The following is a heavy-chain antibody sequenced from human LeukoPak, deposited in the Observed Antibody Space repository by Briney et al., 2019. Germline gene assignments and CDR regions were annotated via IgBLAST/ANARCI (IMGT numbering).Heavy chain of an antibody. D-gene: IGHD6-13*01. CDR3: ARIAAAGQGWFDP. CDR2: INPNSGGT. V-gene: IGHV1-2*02. CDR1: GYTFTGYY. Sequence: GSVKVSCRASGYTFTGYYMHWVRQAPGQGLEWMGWINPNSGGTNYAQKLQGRVTMTRDTSISTAYMELSRLRSDDTAVYYCARIAAAGQGWFDPWGQGTLVTVSS. J-gene: IGHJ5*02.